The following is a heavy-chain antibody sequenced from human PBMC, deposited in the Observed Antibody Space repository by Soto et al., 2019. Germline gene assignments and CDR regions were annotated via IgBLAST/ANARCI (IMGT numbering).Heavy chain of an antibody. J-gene: IGHJ6*02. Sequence: GESLKISCKGSGYSFTSYWIGWVRQMPGKGLEWMGIIYPGDSDTRYSPSFQGQVTISADKSISTAYLQWSSLKASDTAMYYCAGLPRYSDYYYYGMDVWGQGTTVTVSS. V-gene: IGHV5-51*01. CDR2: IYPGDSDT. D-gene: IGHD2-15*01. CDR1: GYSFTSYW. CDR3: AGLPRYSDYYYYGMDV.